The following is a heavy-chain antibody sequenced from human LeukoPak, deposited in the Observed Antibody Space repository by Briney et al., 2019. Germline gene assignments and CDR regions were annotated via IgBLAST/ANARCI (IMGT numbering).Heavy chain of an antibody. V-gene: IGHV3-33*01. Sequence: GGSLRLSCAASGFTFSSYGMHWVRQAPGKGLEWVAVIWYDGSNKYYADSVKGRFTISRDNSKNTLYLQMNSLRAEDTAVYYCARDMCSGGSCYVYCYYGMDVWGKGTTVTVSS. CDR1: GFTFSSYG. CDR3: ARDMCSGGSCYVYCYYGMDV. D-gene: IGHD2-15*01. CDR2: IWYDGSNK. J-gene: IGHJ6*04.